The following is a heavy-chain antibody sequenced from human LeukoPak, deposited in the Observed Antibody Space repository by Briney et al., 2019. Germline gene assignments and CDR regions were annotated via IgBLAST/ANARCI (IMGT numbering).Heavy chain of an antibody. CDR2: IKSKSDGGTT. J-gene: IGHJ4*02. CDR3: TTDLLDY. CDR1: GFTVSTAGFTFNNAW. Sequence: GGSLRLSYAASGFTVSTAGFTFNNAWMSWVRQAPGKGLEWVGRIKSKSDGGTTDYGAPVKGRFTFSRDDSKNTVYLQMNSLKSEDTAVYYCTTDLLDYWGQGTLVTVSS. V-gene: IGHV3-15*01.